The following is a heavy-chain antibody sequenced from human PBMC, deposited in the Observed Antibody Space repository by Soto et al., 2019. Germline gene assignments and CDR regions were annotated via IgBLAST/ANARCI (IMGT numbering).Heavy chain of an antibody. CDR3: ARHDFWSGYYSGLGFDY. J-gene: IGHJ4*02. CDR2: IYYSGST. V-gene: IGHV4-39*01. D-gene: IGHD3-3*01. CDR1: GGSISSSSYY. Sequence: QLQLQESGPGLVKPSETLSLTCTVSGGSISSSSYYWGWIRQPPGKGLGWSGGIYYSGSTYYNPSLKSRVTLSVDTSKNQCALKLSSVTAADTAVYYCARHDFWSGYYSGLGFDYWGQGTLVTVSS.